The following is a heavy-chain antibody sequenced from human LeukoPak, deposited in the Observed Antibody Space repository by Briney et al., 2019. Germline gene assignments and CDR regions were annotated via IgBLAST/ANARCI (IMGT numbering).Heavy chain of an antibody. CDR3: ARADYGDFFDY. CDR2: IYHSRST. V-gene: IGHV4-38-2*01. CDR1: GYSISSGYY. J-gene: IGHJ4*02. D-gene: IGHD4-17*01. Sequence: SETLSLTCAVSGYSISSGYYWGWIRQPPGKGLEWIGSIYHSRSTYYNPSLKSRVTISVDTSKNQFSLKLSSVTAADTAVYYCARADYGDFFDYWGQGTLVTVSS.